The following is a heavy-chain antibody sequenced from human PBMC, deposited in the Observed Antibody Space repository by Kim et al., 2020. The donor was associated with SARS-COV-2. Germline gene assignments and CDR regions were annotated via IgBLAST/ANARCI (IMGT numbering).Heavy chain of an antibody. CDR2: IKQDGSEK. CDR3: ARDQTRDYGSGSYYNWFDP. D-gene: IGHD3-10*01. J-gene: IGHJ5*02. Sequence: GGSLRLSCAASGFTFSSYWMSWVRQAPGKGLEWVANIKQDGSEKYYVDSVKGRFTISRDNAKNSLYLQMNSLRAEDTAVYYCARDQTRDYGSGSYYNWFDPWGQGTLVTVSS. V-gene: IGHV3-7*03. CDR1: GFTFSSYW.